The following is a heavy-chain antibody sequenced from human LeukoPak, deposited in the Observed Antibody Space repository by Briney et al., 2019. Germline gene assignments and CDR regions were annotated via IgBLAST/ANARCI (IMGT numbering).Heavy chain of an antibody. CDR1: GFSFSSYG. D-gene: IGHD3-22*01. CDR2: ISSSSSTI. Sequence: GGSLRLSCAASGFSFSSYGMNWVRQAPGKGLEWVSYISSSSSTIYYADSVKGRFTISRDNAKNSLYLQMDSLRAEDTAVYYCARGSTYYDSSGQVPFDYWGQGTLVTVSS. V-gene: IGHV3-48*01. CDR3: ARGSTYYDSSGQVPFDY. J-gene: IGHJ4*02.